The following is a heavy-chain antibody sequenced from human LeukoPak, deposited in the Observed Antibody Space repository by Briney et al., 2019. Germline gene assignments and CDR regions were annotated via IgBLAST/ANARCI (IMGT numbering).Heavy chain of an antibody. CDR3: ARERLDYDILTGYTYNWFDP. D-gene: IGHD3-9*01. CDR2: IYYSGST. CDR1: GGSISSYY. V-gene: IGHV4-59*01. J-gene: IGHJ5*02. Sequence: SETLSLTCTVSGGSISSYYWSWIRQPPGKGLEWIGYIYYSGSTNYNPSLKSRVTISVDTSKDQFSLKLSSVTAADTAVYYCARERLDYDILTGYTYNWFDPWGQGTLVTVSS.